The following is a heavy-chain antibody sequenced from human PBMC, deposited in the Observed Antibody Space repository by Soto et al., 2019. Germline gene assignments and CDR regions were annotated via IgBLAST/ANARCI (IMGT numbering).Heavy chain of an antibody. D-gene: IGHD6-19*01. CDR3: AREDYGSGWHEDYSHFDY. J-gene: IGHJ4*02. CDR1: GGSFSGYY. Sequence: QVQLQQWGAGLLKPSETLSLTCAVYGGSFSGYYWSWIRQPPGKGLEWIGEINHSGSTNYNPSLKSRVTISVDTSKNQFSLKLSSVTAADTAVYYCAREDYGSGWHEDYSHFDYWGQGTLVTVSS. V-gene: IGHV4-34*01. CDR2: INHSGST.